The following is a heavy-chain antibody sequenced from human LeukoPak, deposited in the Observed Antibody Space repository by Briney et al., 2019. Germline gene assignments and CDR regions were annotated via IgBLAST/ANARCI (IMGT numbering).Heavy chain of an antibody. D-gene: IGHD3-22*01. Sequence: SETLSLTCTVSGGSISSYYWSWIRQPAGKGLEWIGRIYTSGSTNYNPSLKSRVTMSVDTSKNQFSLKLSSVTAADTAVYYCARLAYDSSGSPLDYWGQGTRVTVSS. V-gene: IGHV4-4*07. CDR2: IYTSGST. J-gene: IGHJ4*02. CDR1: GGSISSYY. CDR3: ARLAYDSSGSPLDY.